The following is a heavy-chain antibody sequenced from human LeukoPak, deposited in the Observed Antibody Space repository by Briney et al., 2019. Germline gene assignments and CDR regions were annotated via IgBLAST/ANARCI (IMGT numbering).Heavy chain of an antibody. V-gene: IGHV3-21*01. CDR1: GFTFSSYS. Sequence: RGSLRLSCAASGFTFSSYSMNWVRQAPGKGLEWVSSISSSSSYIYYADSVKGRFTISRDNAKDSLYLQMNSLRAEDTAVYYCARDRVEAFDYWGQGTLVTVSS. CDR3: ARDRVEAFDY. D-gene: IGHD2-15*01. CDR2: ISSSSSYI. J-gene: IGHJ4*02.